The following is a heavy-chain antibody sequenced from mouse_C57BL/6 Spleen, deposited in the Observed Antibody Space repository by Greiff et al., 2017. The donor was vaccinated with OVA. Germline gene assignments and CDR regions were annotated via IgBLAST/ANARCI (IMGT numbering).Heavy chain of an antibody. Sequence: VQLQQSGAELVKPGASVKISCKASGYAFSSYWMNWVKQRPGKGLEWIGQIYPGDGDTNYNGKFKGKATLTADKSSSTAYMQLSSLTSEDSAVYFCARGDYYSNYAAMDYWGQGTSVTVSS. CDR1: GYAFSSYW. CDR2: IYPGDGDT. D-gene: IGHD2-5*01. J-gene: IGHJ4*01. V-gene: IGHV1-80*01. CDR3: ARGDYYSNYAAMDY.